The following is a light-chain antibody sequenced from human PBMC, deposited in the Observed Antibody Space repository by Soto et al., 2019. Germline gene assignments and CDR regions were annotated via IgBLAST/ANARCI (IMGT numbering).Light chain of an antibody. Sequence: DIQMTHSPSSLSASVGDRVTITSRASQGIGNYLAWYQHKPGKVPKLLIYGASTLQSRVPSRFSGGGSGTEFTLTISGLQIEDLATYYCQVYNNGPPGFGQGTRLEIK. V-gene: IGKV1-27*01. CDR1: QGIGNY. CDR2: GAS. CDR3: QVYNNGPPG. J-gene: IGKJ5*01.